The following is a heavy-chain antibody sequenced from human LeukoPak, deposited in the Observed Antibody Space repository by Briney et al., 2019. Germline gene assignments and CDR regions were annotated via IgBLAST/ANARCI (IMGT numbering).Heavy chain of an antibody. V-gene: IGHV3-9*03. CDR2: ISSNSDYV. D-gene: IGHD6-6*01. J-gene: IGHJ4*02. Sequence: GGSLRLSCAASGFSFNDYAMHWVRQAPGKGLEWVSGISSNSDYVIYADSVKGRFTISRDNAKNSLYLQMNSLRVEDMALYYCAKRGAAREFDYWGQGTLVTVSS. CDR1: GFSFNDYA. CDR3: AKRGAAREFDY.